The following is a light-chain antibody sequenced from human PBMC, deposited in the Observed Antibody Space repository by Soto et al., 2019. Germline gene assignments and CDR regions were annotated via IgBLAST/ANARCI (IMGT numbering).Light chain of an antibody. CDR1: SSDVGGYNY. CDR2: EVS. J-gene: IGLJ1*01. V-gene: IGLV2-8*01. Sequence: QSALTQPRSVSGSPGQSVTVSCIGTSSDVGGYNYVSWYQQHPGKAPKLMIYEVSKRPSGVPDRFSGSKSGNTASLTVSGLQAEDEADYYCSSYAGSNNYVFGTGTKVTVL. CDR3: SSYAGSNNYV.